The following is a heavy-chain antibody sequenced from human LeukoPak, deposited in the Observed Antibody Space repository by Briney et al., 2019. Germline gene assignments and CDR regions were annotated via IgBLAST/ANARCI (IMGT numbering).Heavy chain of an antibody. CDR3: ARGLGSGSYYNVLVY. D-gene: IGHD3-10*01. V-gene: IGHV1-2*03. CDR1: GYTFTGYY. Sequence: LGASVKVSCKASGYTFTGYYMHWVRQAPGQGLEWMGWINPNSGGTNYAQKFQGRVTMTRDTPISTAYMELSRLRSDDTAVYYCARGLGSGSYYNVLVYWGQGTLVTVSS. J-gene: IGHJ4*02. CDR2: INPNSGGT.